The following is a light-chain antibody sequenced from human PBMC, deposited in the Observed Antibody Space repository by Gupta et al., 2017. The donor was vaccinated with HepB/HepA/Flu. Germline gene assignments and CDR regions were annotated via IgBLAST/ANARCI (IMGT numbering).Light chain of an antibody. CDR2: GTI. J-gene: IGKJ4*01. CDR1: QSVETN. V-gene: IGKV3-15*01. Sequence: DTVLTQSPATLSVSPGERATLSCRASQSVETNLAWYQQKPGQAPRLLIYGTITRATNIPARFSGSGSGTEFTLTISSLQSEDVAVYYCHQYNTWPRGTFGGGTNV. CDR3: HQYNTWPRGT.